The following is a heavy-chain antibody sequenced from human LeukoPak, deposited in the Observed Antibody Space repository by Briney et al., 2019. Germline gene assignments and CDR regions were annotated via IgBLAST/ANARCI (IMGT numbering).Heavy chain of an antibody. CDR3: ARVDGTGVYTHV. D-gene: IGHD2-8*02. V-gene: IGHV4-34*01. Sequence: PSETLSLTCAVYGGSFSGYYWSWIRQPPGKGLEWIGEINHSGSTNYNPSLKSRVTISVDTSKNQFSLKLSSVTAADTAVYYCARVDGTGVYTHVRGKGTTVTVSS. CDR1: GGSFSGYY. CDR2: INHSGST. J-gene: IGHJ6*03.